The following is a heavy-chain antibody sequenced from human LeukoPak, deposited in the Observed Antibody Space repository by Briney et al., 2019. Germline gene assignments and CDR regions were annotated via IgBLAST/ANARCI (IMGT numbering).Heavy chain of an antibody. Sequence: QPGGSLRLSCAASGFTFSSYEMNWVRQAPGKGLEWVSYISSSGSTIYYADSVKGRFTISRDNAKNSLYLQMNSLRAEDTAVYYCARVRAVAGPLDYWGQGTLATVSS. V-gene: IGHV3-48*03. CDR1: GFTFSSYE. CDR3: ARVRAVAGPLDY. D-gene: IGHD6-19*01. J-gene: IGHJ4*02. CDR2: ISSSGSTI.